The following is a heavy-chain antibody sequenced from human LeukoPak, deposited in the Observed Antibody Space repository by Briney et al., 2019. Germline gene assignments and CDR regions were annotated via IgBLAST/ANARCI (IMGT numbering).Heavy chain of an antibody. CDR3: ASMSGYYPSYYFDY. Sequence: ASVKVSCMASGYTFTSFGVSWVRQAPGQGLEWMGWISAYNGNIDYAQKLQGRVTLTTDTSTSTAYMEVRSLRSDDTAVYYCASMSGYYPSYYFDYWGQGTLVTVSS. J-gene: IGHJ4*02. V-gene: IGHV1-18*01. CDR2: ISAYNGNI. CDR1: GYTFTSFG. D-gene: IGHD3-3*01.